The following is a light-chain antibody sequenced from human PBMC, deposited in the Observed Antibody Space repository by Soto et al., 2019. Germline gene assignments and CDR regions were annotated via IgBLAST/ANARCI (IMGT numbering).Light chain of an antibody. Sequence: DIQMTQSPSSLSASVGDRVTITCRASQSISSYLNWYQQKPGKAPKLLIYAESSLQSGVPSRFSGSGSGTDFTLTISSLQPEDFATYYCQQSDSPSSTFGQGTKLEIK. CDR1: QSISSY. V-gene: IGKV1-39*01. CDR3: QQSDSPSST. CDR2: AES. J-gene: IGKJ2*02.